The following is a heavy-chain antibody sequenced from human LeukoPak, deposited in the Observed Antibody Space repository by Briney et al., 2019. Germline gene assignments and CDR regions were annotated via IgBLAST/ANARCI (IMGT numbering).Heavy chain of an antibody. Sequence: SETLSLTCAVYGGSFSGYYWSWIRQPPGKGLGWIGEMNHSGSTNYNPSLKSRVTISVDTSKNQFSLKLSSVTAADTAVYYCARGYYYDSSGYFDYWGQGTLVTVSS. CDR1: GGSFSGYY. V-gene: IGHV4-34*01. J-gene: IGHJ4*02. CDR3: ARGYYYDSSGYFDY. CDR2: MNHSGST. D-gene: IGHD3-22*01.